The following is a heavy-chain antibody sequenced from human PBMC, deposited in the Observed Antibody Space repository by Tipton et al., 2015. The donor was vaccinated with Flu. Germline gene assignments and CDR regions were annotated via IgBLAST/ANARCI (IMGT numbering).Heavy chain of an antibody. D-gene: IGHD2/OR15-2a*01. V-gene: IGHV3-21*01. CDR3: ARERGGTTYSCFRGGGMDV. Sequence: SLRLSCAASGFTFISYNINWVRQAPGKGLEWVSSISGSSSYKYYSDAVKGRFTISRDNAKNSLYLDMNSLRADDTAVYYCARERGGTTYSCFRGGGMDVWGQGTTVTVSS. CDR2: ISGSSSYK. CDR1: GFTFISYN. J-gene: IGHJ6*02.